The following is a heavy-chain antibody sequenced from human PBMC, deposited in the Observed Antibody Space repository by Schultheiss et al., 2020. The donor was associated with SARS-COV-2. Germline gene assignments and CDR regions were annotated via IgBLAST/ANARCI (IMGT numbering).Heavy chain of an antibody. CDR1: GGSISSGGYY. J-gene: IGHJ2*01. CDR2: IYYSGST. CDR3: ARRGGLITGTTAGWYFDL. V-gene: IGHV4-31*03. Sequence: SETLSLTCTVSGGSISSGGYYWSWIRQHPGKGLEWIGYIYYSGSTYYNPSLKSRVTISVDTSKNQFSLKLSSVTAADTAVYYCARRGGLITGTTAGWYFDLWGRGTLVTVSS. D-gene: IGHD1-7*01.